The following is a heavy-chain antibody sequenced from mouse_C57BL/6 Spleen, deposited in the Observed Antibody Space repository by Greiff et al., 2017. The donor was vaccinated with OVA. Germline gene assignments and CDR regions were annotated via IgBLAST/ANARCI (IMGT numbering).Heavy chain of an antibody. D-gene: IGHD4-1*02. Sequence: DVQLVESGGGLVKPGGSLKLSCAASGFTFSDYEMHWVRQAPEKGLEWVAYISSGGSTIYYADTVKGRFTISRDNAKNTLFLQMTSLRSEDTAMYYCAGRNWDWYFDVWGTGTTVTVSS. V-gene: IGHV5-17*01. J-gene: IGHJ1*03. CDR2: ISSGGSTI. CDR1: GFTFSDYE. CDR3: AGRNWDWYFDV.